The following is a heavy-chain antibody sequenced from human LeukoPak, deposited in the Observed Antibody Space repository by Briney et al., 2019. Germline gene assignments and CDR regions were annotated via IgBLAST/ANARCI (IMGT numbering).Heavy chain of an antibody. V-gene: IGHV4-59*01. CDR2: MDSSGST. D-gene: IGHD4-17*01. CDR3: ARDMGDYGDYVFDY. CDR1: GFTFSDDW. Sequence: PGGSLRLSCAASGFTFSDDWMIWIRQPPGKGLEWIGYMDSSGSTNYNPSLKSRVTLSVDASKNQFSLKLSSVTAADTAVYYCARDMGDYGDYVFDYWGQGTLVTVSS. J-gene: IGHJ4*02.